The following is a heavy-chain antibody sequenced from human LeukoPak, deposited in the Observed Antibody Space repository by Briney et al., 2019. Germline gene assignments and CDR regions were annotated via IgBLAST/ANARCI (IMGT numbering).Heavy chain of an antibody. D-gene: IGHD3-22*01. CDR1: GGSISSSNYY. CDR3: ARDYYDSSGYYGYNWFDP. Sequence: PSETLSLTCSVSGGSISSSNYYWSWIRQPAGKGLEWIGRIYTSESTNYNPSLKSRVTISVDTSRNQFSLKLSSVTAADTAVYYCARDYYDSSGYYGYNWFDPWGQGTLVTVSS. CDR2: IYTSEST. J-gene: IGHJ5*02. V-gene: IGHV4-61*02.